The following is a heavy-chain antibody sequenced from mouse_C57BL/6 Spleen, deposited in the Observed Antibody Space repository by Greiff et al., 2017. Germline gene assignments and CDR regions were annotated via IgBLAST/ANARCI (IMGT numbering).Heavy chain of an antibody. CDR2: IYPGSGST. V-gene: IGHV1-55*01. CDR1: GYTFTSYW. CDR3: ARPHYYYGSSYVAY. J-gene: IGHJ3*01. D-gene: IGHD1-1*01. Sequence: QVQLQQPGAELVKPGASVKMSCQASGYTFTSYWITWVKQRPGQGLEWIGDIYPGSGSTNYNEKFKSKATLTVDTSSSTAYMQLSSLTSEDSAVYYCARPHYYYGSSYVAYWGQGTLVTVSA.